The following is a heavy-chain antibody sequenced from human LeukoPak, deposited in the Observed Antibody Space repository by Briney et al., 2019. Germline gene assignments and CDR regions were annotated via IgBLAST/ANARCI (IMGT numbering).Heavy chain of an antibody. D-gene: IGHD6-13*01. V-gene: IGHV3-30*02. CDR2: IRYDGSNK. CDR1: GFTFSSYG. J-gene: IGHJ4*02. Sequence: GGSPRLSCAASGFTFSSYGMHWVRQAPGKGLEWVAFIRYDGSNKYYADSVKGRFTISRDNSKNTLYLQMNSLRAEDTAVYYCAKDSAPSSSWDIIDYWGQGTLVTVSS. CDR3: AKDSAPSSSWDIIDY.